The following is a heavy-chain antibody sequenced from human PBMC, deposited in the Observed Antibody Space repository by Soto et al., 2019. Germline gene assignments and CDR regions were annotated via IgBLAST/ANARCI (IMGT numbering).Heavy chain of an antibody. CDR3: ATISSGSLIDY. D-gene: IGHD6-19*01. J-gene: IGHJ4*02. Sequence: GGSLRLSCAASGFTFSNYVMNWVRQAPGKGLEWVSAIGDSGGDDNTYYTDSVKGRFTISRDNSKDMLYLQMHSLRAEDTAVYYCATISSGSLIDYWGQGTLVTVSS. V-gene: IGHV3-23*01. CDR1: GFTFSNYV. CDR2: IGDSGGDDNT.